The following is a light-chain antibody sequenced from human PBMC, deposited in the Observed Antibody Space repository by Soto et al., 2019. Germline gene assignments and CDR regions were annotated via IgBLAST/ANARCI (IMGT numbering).Light chain of an antibody. CDR3: QTWGTGIRV. V-gene: IGLV4-69*01. Sequence: QLVLTQSPSASASLGASVKLTCTLSSGHSNDAIAWHQQQPEKGPRYLMKVNSDGSHNKGDGIPDRFSGSSSGAERYLTISSLQSEDEADYYCQTWGTGIRVFGGGTKVTVL. J-gene: IGLJ2*01. CDR1: SGHSNDA. CDR2: VNSDGSH.